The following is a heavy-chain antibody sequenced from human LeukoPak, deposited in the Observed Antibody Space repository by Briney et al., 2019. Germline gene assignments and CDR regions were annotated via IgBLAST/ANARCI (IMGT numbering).Heavy chain of an antibody. CDR2: IYYSGST. J-gene: IGHJ4*02. Sequence: SETLSLTCTVSGDSISSYYWSWIRQPPGKGLEWIGYIYYSGSTNYNPSLKSRVTISVDTSKNQFSLKLSSVTAADTAVYYCARWARGDPDYWGQGTLVTVSS. D-gene: IGHD4-17*01. CDR3: ARWARGDPDY. CDR1: GDSISSYY. V-gene: IGHV4-59*01.